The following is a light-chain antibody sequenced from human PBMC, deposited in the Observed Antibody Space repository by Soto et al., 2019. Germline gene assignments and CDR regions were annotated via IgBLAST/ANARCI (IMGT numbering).Light chain of an antibody. CDR3: QQRSNWRT. J-gene: IGKJ4*01. CDR1: QSVSSY. V-gene: IGKV3-11*01. CDR2: DAS. Sequence: LTQSAATLSVSPGERSTLSCRASQSVSSYLVWYQQKPGHAPRLLIYDASNRATGIPARLSGSGSGTDFTLTISSLEPEDFAVYYCQQRSNWRTFGGGTKVDIK.